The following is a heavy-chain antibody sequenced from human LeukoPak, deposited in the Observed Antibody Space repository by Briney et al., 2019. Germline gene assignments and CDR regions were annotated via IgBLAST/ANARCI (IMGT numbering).Heavy chain of an antibody. CDR2: IYYSGST. Sequence: KSSETLSLTCTVSGGSISSYYWSWIRQPPGKGLEWIGYIYYSGSTNYNPSLKSRVTISLDTSKNQSSLKLTSVTAADTAVYYCARDRGITIFGVVPHNWFDPWGQGTLVTVSS. V-gene: IGHV4-59*01. CDR1: GGSISSYY. J-gene: IGHJ5*02. D-gene: IGHD3-3*01. CDR3: ARDRGITIFGVVPHNWFDP.